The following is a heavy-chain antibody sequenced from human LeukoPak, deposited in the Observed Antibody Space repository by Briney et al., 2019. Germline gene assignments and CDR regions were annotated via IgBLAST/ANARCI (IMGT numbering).Heavy chain of an antibody. CDR2: VSYDGDKE. CDR3: ARRSIAARPLYYYYYMDV. CDR1: GFTFNSYF. V-gene: IGHV3-30-3*01. D-gene: IGHD6-6*01. J-gene: IGHJ6*03. Sequence: GGSLRLSCAASGFTFNSYFMHWVRQAPGKGLEWLAIVSYDGDKEYYADSVKGRFTISRDNPKNTLFLQMNSLRAEDTAVYYCARRSIAARPLYYYYYMDVWGKGTTVSVSS.